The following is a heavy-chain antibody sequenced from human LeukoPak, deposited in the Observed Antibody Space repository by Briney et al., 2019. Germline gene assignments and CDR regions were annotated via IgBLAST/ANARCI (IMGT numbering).Heavy chain of an antibody. CDR1: GFTVSSNY. CDR2: IYSGGST. Sequence: GGSLRPSCAASGFTVSSNYMSWVRQAPGKGLEWVSVIYSGGSTYYADSVKGRFTISRDNSKNTLYLQMNSLRAEDTAVYYCAREGRGYSCGHIDYWGQGTLVTVSS. D-gene: IGHD5-18*01. V-gene: IGHV3-66*01. J-gene: IGHJ4*02. CDR3: AREGRGYSCGHIDY.